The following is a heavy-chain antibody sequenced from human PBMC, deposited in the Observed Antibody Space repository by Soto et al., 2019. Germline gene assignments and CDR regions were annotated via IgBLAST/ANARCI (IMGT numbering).Heavy chain of an antibody. D-gene: IGHD6-19*01. J-gene: IGHJ4*02. CDR2: INSDGSST. CDR1: GFTFSSYW. Sequence: PSETLRLSCAASGFTFSSYWMHWVRQAPGKGLVWVSRINSDGSSTSYADSVKGRFTISRDNAKNTLYLQMNSLRAEDTAVYYCARARIAVAGYDYWGQGTLVTVSS. V-gene: IGHV3-74*01. CDR3: ARARIAVAGYDY.